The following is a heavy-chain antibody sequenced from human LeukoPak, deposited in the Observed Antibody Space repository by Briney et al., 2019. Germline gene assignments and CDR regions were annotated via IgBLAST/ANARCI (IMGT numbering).Heavy chain of an antibody. Sequence: VASVKVSCKASGYTFTSHDINWVRQATGQGLEWMGWMNPNSGNTRYAQKFQGRVTMTRNTSISTAYMELRSLRSDDTAVYYCARVRGRSSPPVNYWGQGTLVTVSS. D-gene: IGHD6-13*01. V-gene: IGHV1-8*01. CDR1: GYTFTSHD. CDR3: ARVRGRSSPPVNY. J-gene: IGHJ4*02. CDR2: MNPNSGNT.